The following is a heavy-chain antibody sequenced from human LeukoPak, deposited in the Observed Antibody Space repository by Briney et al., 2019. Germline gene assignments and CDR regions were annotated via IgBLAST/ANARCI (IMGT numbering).Heavy chain of an antibody. CDR1: GGSISSSSYY. Sequence: SETLSLTCTVSGGSISSSSYYWGWIRQPPGKGLEWIGSIYYSGSTYYNPSLKSRVTISVDTSKNQFSLKLSSVTAADTALYSCARHYLGGNYPDYFNHWGQGTLVTVSS. CDR2: IYYSGST. J-gene: IGHJ4*02. D-gene: IGHD1-7*01. CDR3: ARHYLGGNYPDYFNH. V-gene: IGHV4-39*01.